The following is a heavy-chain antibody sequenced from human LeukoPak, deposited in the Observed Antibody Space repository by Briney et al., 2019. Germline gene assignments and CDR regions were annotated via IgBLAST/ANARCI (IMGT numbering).Heavy chain of an antibody. D-gene: IGHD2-2*02. Sequence: PETLSLTCAVYGGSFSGYYWSWIRQPPGKGLEWIGEINHSGSTNYNPSLKSRVTISVDTSKNQFSLKLSSVTAADTAVYYCARITYQDIVVVPAAIAPYYYYYMDVWGKGTTVTVSS. CDR2: INHSGST. CDR3: ARITYQDIVVVPAAIAPYYYYYMDV. CDR1: GGSFSGYY. J-gene: IGHJ6*03. V-gene: IGHV4-34*01.